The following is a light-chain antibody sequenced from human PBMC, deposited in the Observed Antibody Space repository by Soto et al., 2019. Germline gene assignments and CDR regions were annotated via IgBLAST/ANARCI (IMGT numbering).Light chain of an antibody. CDR2: GAS. CDR1: DSVSDNY. CDR3: QQYGSSPLT. J-gene: IGKJ4*01. Sequence: EIVLTQSPGTLSLSPGERATLSCRASDSVSDNYLAWYQQRSGQAPRLVIYGASSRASAVPDRFSGSGSGADFTLTISRLEPEEFAVYYCQQYGSSPLTFGGGTKVEIK. V-gene: IGKV3-20*01.